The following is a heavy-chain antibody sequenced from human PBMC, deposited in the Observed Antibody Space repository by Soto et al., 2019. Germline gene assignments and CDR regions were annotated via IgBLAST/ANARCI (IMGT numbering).Heavy chain of an antibody. J-gene: IGHJ6*02. CDR2: TYYRSKWNY. CDR3: VRQPLANLALYGMDV. CDR1: GDSVSANNAA. D-gene: IGHD6-6*01. Sequence: SQTLSLTCAISGDSVSANNAAWNWIRQSPSRGLEWLGRTYYRSKWNYDYAGSVKSRLTITPDTSNNQFSLQLNSVTPEDAAVYYCVRQPLANLALYGMDVWGQGTTVTVSS. V-gene: IGHV6-1*01.